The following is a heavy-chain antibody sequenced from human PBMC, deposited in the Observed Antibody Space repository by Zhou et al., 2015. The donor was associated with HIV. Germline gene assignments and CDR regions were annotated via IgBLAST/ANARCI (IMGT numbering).Heavy chain of an antibody. CDR3: ARARGYCSGGSCHTSSYYFDY. V-gene: IGHV1-69*12. Sequence: QVQLVQSGAEVKKPGSSVKVSCKASGGTFSSYAISWVRQAPGQGLEWMGGIIPIFGTANYAQKFQGRVTITADESTSTAYMELSSLRSEDTAVYYCARARGYCSGGSCHTSSYYFDYWGQGTLVTVSS. J-gene: IGHJ4*02. CDR2: IIPIFGTA. D-gene: IGHD2-15*01. CDR1: GGTFSSYA.